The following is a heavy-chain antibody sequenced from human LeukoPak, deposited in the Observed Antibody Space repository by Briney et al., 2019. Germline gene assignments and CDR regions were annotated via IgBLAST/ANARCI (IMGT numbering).Heavy chain of an antibody. CDR1: GFTFSTYA. J-gene: IGHJ4*02. CDR2: IPFDGTNK. CDR3: AKAAPLQGDILTGYDY. V-gene: IGHV3-30-3*01. Sequence: HPGGSLRLSCAASGFTFSTYAMHWVRQAPGKGLEWVAVIPFDGTNKYYADSVKGRFTISRDNSKNTLYLQMNSLRAEDTAVYYCAKAAPLQGDILTGYDYWGQGTLVTVSS. D-gene: IGHD3-9*01.